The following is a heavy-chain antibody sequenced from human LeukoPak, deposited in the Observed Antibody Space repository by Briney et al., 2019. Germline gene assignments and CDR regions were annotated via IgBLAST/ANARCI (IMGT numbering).Heavy chain of an antibody. CDR1: GFTFSDYY. CDR2: ISSSGSTI. J-gene: IGHJ6*03. CDR3: AKDLYDYSNYNYMDV. Sequence: GGSLRLSCAASGFTFSDYYMSWIRQAPGKGLEWVSYISSSGSTIYYADSVKGRFTISRDNSKNTLYLQMNSLRAEDTAVYYCAKDLYDYSNYNYMDVWGKGTTVTVSS. V-gene: IGHV3-11*04. D-gene: IGHD4-11*01.